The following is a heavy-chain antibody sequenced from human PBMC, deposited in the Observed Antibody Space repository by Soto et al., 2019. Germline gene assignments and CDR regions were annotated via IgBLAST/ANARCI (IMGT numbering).Heavy chain of an antibody. D-gene: IGHD1-26*01. Sequence: EVQLVESGGGSVQPGRSLRLSCAASGFSFDDYGMHWVRQGPGKGLEWVSGISWNSGDIYYADFVKGRFTISRNKPKRSLYLQRNILGPRDTAFYYVAKDKDWDRDVPLAYWGRESWSPSPQ. CDR1: GFSFDDYG. CDR2: ISWNSGDI. V-gene: IGHV3-9*01. CDR3: AKDKDWDRDVPLAY. J-gene: IGHJ4*02.